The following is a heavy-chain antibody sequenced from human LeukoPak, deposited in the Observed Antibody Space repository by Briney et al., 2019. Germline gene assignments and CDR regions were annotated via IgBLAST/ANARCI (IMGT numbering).Heavy chain of an antibody. CDR2: IIPIPGIT. D-gene: IGHD3-10*01. J-gene: IGHJ4*02. Sequence: SVNVSYKASGGTFSNFGITWVRQAPGQGLEWMGRIIPIPGITNYAQKFQGRVTVTADKSTTTAYLELTSLISEDTAVYYCATDLTGSDDYWGQGTLVTVSS. CDR3: ATDLTGSDDY. V-gene: IGHV1-69*04. CDR1: GGTFSNFG.